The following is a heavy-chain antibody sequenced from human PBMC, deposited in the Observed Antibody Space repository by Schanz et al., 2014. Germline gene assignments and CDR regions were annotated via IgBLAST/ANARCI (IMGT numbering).Heavy chain of an antibody. CDR1: GNTFTSYG. Sequence: QVQLVQSGAEVKKPGASVKVSCKASGNTFTSYGISWVRQAPGQGLEWMGWISAYNGDTNYAPKVQDRVTMTTDTSTSTAYMELRSLRSDDTAVYYCARGWGYDALTGYVFWGQGTLVTVSS. V-gene: IGHV1-18*04. D-gene: IGHD3-9*01. CDR2: ISAYNGDT. CDR3: ARGWGYDALTGYVF. J-gene: IGHJ4*02.